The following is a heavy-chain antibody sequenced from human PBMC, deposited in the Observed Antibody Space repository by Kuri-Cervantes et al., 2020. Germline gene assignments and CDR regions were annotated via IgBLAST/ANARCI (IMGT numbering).Heavy chain of an antibody. Sequence: GSLRLSCTVPRGSISSYYWTRFRQPARKGLEWIGRIYTSGSTNYNPSFKIRVTISVDTSKNQFSLKLSSVTAADTAVYYSAREALLDVVVTATHWYYDLLGLGTLVTVSS. CDR3: AREALLDVVVTATHWYYDL. CDR1: RGSISSYY. V-gene: IGHV4-4*07. D-gene: IGHD2-21*02. CDR2: IYTSGST. J-gene: IGHJ2*01.